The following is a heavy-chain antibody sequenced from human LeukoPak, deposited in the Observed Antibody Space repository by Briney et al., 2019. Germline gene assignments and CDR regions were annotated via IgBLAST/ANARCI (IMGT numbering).Heavy chain of an antibody. V-gene: IGHV3-13*01. J-gene: IGHJ6*02. CDR1: GFTFSSYD. D-gene: IGHD3-10*01. CDR2: IGTAGDT. CDR3: ARERHHYASGRYSMINSYYYYYGMDV. Sequence: GGSLRLSCAASGFTFSSYDMHWVRQATGKGLEWVSAIGTAGDTYYPGSVKGRFTISRENAKNSLSLQMSSLRADDTAVYYCARERHHYASGRYSMINSYYYYYGMDVWGQGTTVTVSS.